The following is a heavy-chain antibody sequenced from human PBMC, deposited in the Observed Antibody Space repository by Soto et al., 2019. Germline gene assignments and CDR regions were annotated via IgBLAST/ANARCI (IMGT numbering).Heavy chain of an antibody. V-gene: IGHV4-59*01. CDR3: ARDRPEDAFDI. J-gene: IGHJ3*02. CDR2: IYYSGST. Sequence: PSEILSLTCTVSGGSISSYYWSWIRQPPGKGLEWIGYIYYSGSTNYNPSLKSRVTISVDTSKNQFSLKLSSVTAADTAVYYCARDRPEDAFDIWGQGTMVTVSS. CDR1: GGSISSYY.